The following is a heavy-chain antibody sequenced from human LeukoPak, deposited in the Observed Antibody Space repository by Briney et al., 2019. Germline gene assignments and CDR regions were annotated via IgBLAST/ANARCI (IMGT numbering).Heavy chain of an antibody. J-gene: IGHJ1*01. Sequence: GGSLRLSCAASGFTFSSYAMHWVRQAPGKGLEWVAVISYDGSNKYYADSVKGRFTISRDNSKNTLYLQMNSLRAEDTAVYYCARDPPTYYYDTTGPGYFQHWGQGTLVTVSS. CDR3: ARDPPTYYYDTTGPGYFQH. CDR2: ISYDGSNK. D-gene: IGHD3-22*01. V-gene: IGHV3-30-3*01. CDR1: GFTFSSYA.